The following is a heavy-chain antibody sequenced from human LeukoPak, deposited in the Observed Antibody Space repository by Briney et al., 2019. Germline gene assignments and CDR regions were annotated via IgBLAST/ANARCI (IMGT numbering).Heavy chain of an antibody. J-gene: IGHJ4*02. D-gene: IGHD5-12*01. CDR2: MNPNSGNT. Sequence: ASVKVSCKASGYTFTDYSMHWVRQAPGQGLEWMGWMNPNSGNTGYAQKFQGRVTMTRNTSISTAYMELSSLRSEDTAVYYCARVCDSGYGWAWSDYWGQGTLVTVSS. CDR3: ARVCDSGYGWAWSDY. CDR1: GYTFTDYS. V-gene: IGHV1-8*02.